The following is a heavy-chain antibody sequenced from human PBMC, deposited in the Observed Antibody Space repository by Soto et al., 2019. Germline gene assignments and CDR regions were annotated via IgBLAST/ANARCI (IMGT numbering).Heavy chain of an antibody. CDR3: ARQWDYNVLTGYSYCFDY. Sequence: GESLKISCKTSGYGFTSYWIGWVRQMPGKGLEWVGIIYPGDSDARYSSSFKGQVSMSVDRSSKTAYLQWNSLKASDTTMYDCARQWDYNVLTGYSYCFDYWGQGTQVTVSS. CDR1: GYGFTSYW. D-gene: IGHD3-9*01. V-gene: IGHV5-51*01. J-gene: IGHJ4*02. CDR2: IYPGDSDA.